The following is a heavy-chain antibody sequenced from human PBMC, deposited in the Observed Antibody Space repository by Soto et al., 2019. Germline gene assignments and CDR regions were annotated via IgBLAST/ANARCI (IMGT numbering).Heavy chain of an antibody. V-gene: IGHV3-49*03. CDR3: TRVPRGYTGYADY. CDR2: IRSKGFSETR. J-gene: IGHJ4*02. D-gene: IGHD5-12*01. Sequence: PGGSLRLSCTASGFTCGDYAMSWFRRAPGKGLEWVGFIRSKGFSETREYAASVQGRFTISRDDSKSSAYLQMNSLKTEDTAVYYCTRVPRGYTGYADYWGQGNLVTVSS. CDR1: GFTCGDYA.